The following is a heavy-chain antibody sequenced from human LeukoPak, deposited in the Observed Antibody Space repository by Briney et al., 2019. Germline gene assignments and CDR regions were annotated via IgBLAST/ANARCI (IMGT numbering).Heavy chain of an antibody. Sequence: SETLSLTCAVYGGSFSGYYWSWIRQPPGKGLEWIGYIYYSGSTNYNPSLKSRVTISVDTSKNQFSLKLSSVTAADTAVYYCARFLRTVDAFDIWGQGTMVTVSS. CDR3: ARFLRTVDAFDI. CDR1: GGSFSGYY. CDR2: IYYSGST. D-gene: IGHD4-17*01. J-gene: IGHJ3*02. V-gene: IGHV4-59*01.